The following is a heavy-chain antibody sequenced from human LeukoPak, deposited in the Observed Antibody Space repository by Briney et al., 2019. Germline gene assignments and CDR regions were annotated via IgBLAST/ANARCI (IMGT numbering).Heavy chain of an antibody. Sequence: PGGSLRLSCAASGFTFSDYYMSWIRQAPGKGLELVSYISSSGSTIYYADSVKGRFTSSRDNAKNSLYLQMNSLRAEDAAVYYCARGYSYGYVDYWGQGTMVTVSS. D-gene: IGHD5-18*01. J-gene: IGHJ3*01. CDR1: GFTFSDYY. V-gene: IGHV3-11*01. CDR3: ARGYSYGYVDY. CDR2: ISSSGSTI.